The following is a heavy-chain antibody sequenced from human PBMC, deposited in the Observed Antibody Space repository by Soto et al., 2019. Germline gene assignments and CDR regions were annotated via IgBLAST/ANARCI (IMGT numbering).Heavy chain of an antibody. V-gene: IGHV1-2*02. CDR1: GYTFTGYY. Sequence: GASVKVSCKASGYTFTGYYMHWVRQAPGQGLEWMGWINPNSGGTNYAQKFQGRVTMTRDTSISTAYMELSRLRSDDTAVYYCARDYCTNGVCYVDYWGQGTLVTVSS. CDR3: ARDYCTNGVCYVDY. CDR2: INPNSGGT. J-gene: IGHJ4*02. D-gene: IGHD2-8*01.